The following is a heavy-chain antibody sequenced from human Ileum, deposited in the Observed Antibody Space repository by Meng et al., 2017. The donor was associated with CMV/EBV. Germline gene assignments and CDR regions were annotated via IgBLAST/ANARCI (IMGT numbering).Heavy chain of an antibody. CDR3: AIEYSSGWYGGDRDY. CDR1: GGTFSSYS. D-gene: IGHD6-19*01. Sequence: SGGTFSSYSIRWVRQAPRQGLEWMGGIIPIFGTANYAQKFQGRVTITTDESTSTAYMELSSLRSEDTAVYYCAIEYSSGWYGGDRDYWGQGTLVTVSS. V-gene: IGHV1-69*05. CDR2: IIPIFGTA. J-gene: IGHJ4*02.